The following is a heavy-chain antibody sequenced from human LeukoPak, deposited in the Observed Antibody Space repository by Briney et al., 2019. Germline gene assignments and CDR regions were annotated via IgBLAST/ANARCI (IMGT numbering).Heavy chain of an antibody. J-gene: IGHJ6*02. CDR3: ARNNGMDV. Sequence: GGSLRLSCAASGFALSSHWMTWVRQVPGRGPEWVANVNRDGSETYYLDSVKGRFTISKDNAKNSLYLQVNSLRAEDTALYHCARNNGMDVWGQGTTVIVSS. CDR2: VNRDGSET. CDR1: GFALSSHW. V-gene: IGHV3-7*03.